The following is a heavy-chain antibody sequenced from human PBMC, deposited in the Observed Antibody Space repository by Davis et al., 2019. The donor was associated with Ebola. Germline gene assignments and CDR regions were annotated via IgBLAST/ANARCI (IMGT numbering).Heavy chain of an antibody. CDR2: VYPDDSDT. V-gene: IGHV5-51*01. J-gene: IGHJ3*02. D-gene: IGHD6-6*01. Sequence: KVSCKASGYSFATHWIGWVRQMPGKGLEWMGIVYPDDSDTRYSPSFQGQVTISADRSITTAYLQFNDLKASDSAIYYCARQGSPSVVPGAFDIWGQGTIVTVSS. CDR3: ARQGSPSVVPGAFDI. CDR1: GYSFATHW.